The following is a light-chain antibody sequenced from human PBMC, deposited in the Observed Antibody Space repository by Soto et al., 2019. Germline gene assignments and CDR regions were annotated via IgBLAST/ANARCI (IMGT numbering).Light chain of an antibody. CDR2: DAY. V-gene: IGKV1-5*01. CDR3: QQYESYSPHT. CDR1: QSIRSW. Sequence: DIPMTQSPSILSASVGDRVTITCRASQSIRSWLAWYQQKPGKAPKLLIYDAYSLESGVPSRFSGRRSGTEFDLTIPGLRPEDLPSYYCQQYESYSPHTFRGRDKVE. J-gene: IGKJ4*01.